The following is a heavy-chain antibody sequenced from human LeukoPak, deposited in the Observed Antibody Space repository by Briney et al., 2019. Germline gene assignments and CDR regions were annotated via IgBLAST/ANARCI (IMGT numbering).Heavy chain of an antibody. D-gene: IGHD2-15*01. Sequence: GSSVKVSCKASGGTFSSYAISWVRQAPGQGLEWMGGIIPIFATASYAQKFQGRVTITADESTSTAYMELSSLRSEDTAVYYCARDKHCSGGSCPDGWGQGTLVTVSS. CDR3: ARDKHCSGGSCPDG. V-gene: IGHV1-69*01. J-gene: IGHJ4*02. CDR2: IIPIFATA. CDR1: GGTFSSYA.